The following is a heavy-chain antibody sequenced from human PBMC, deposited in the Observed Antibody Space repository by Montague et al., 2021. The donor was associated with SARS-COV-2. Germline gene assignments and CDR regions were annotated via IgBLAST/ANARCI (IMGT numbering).Heavy chain of an antibody. J-gene: IGHJ4*02. Sequence: SLSLSFAASGFPFTTHWMNWVRQAPGKGLEWVANINEDGSQKYYIDSVKGRFTISRDNARNSLFLQMTGLRAEDTAVYYCTALRRTDPFDYWGQGNLVTVSS. V-gene: IGHV3-7*01. D-gene: IGHD2-21*02. CDR2: INEDGSQK. CDR3: TALRRTDPFDY. CDR1: GFPFTTHW.